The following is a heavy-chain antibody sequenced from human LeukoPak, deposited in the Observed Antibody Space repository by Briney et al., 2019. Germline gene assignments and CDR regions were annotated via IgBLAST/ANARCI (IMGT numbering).Heavy chain of an antibody. V-gene: IGHV3-30*03. CDR2: ISYDGSNK. CDR3: ARWPSSSRYGAPSYFDY. J-gene: IGHJ4*02. Sequence: GGSLRLSCAASGFTFSSYGMHWVRQAPGKGLEWVAVISYDGSNKYYADSVKGRFTISRDNSKNTLYLQMNSLRAEDTAVYYCARWPSSSRYGAPSYFDYWGQGTLVTVSS. D-gene: IGHD6-13*01. CDR1: GFTFSSYG.